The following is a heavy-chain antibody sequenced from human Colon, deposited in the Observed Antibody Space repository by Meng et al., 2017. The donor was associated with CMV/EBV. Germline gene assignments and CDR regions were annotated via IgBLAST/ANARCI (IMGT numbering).Heavy chain of an antibody. Sequence: TFSCDSIRRDAYYWGWVRQSPGKGLEWIGSIYYTGYTTFNPSLQSRFNISLDTSKNQFHLKVKSLTAADTAVYYCVRDTKWLNWFAPWGHGLLVTVSS. V-gene: IGHV4-39*06. CDR2: IYYTGYT. CDR3: VRDTKWLNWFAP. D-gene: IGHD5-12*01. J-gene: IGHJ5*02. CDR1: CDSIRRDAYY.